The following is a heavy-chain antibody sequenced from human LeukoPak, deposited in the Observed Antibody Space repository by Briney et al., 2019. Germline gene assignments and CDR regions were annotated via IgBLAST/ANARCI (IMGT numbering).Heavy chain of an antibody. CDR3: AELGITMIGGV. D-gene: IGHD3-10*02. V-gene: IGHV3-74*03. J-gene: IGHJ6*04. CDR1: GLASSGTW. Sequence: PGRTLRLSCAPSGLASSGTWMPSVRQPPGTGLGWVARITSDGISTTYAESVKSRVTISRDNSKNSLYLQMNSLTAEDTAVYYCAELGITMIGGVWGKGTTVTISS. CDR2: ITSDGIST.